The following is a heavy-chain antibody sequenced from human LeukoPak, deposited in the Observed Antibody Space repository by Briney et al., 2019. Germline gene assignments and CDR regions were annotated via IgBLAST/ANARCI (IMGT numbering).Heavy chain of an antibody. V-gene: IGHV4-4*07. J-gene: IGHJ6*03. D-gene: IGHD6-6*01. CDR1: GGSISTYY. Sequence: SETLSLTCTVSGGSISTYYWSWIRQPAGKGLEWIGRIFTSGTTKFNPSLKSRVTMSVDTSKNQFSLNLNSVTAADTAVYYCARSFAEYSSSSSDLSYTYYFMDVWGKGTTVTVSS. CDR3: ARSFAEYSSSSSDLSYTYYFMDV. CDR2: IFTSGTT.